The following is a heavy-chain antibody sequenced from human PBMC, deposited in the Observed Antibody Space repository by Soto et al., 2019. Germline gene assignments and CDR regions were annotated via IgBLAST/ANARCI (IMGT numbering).Heavy chain of an antibody. D-gene: IGHD6-13*01. CDR1: GFTFSSYG. Sequence: GGSLRLSCAASGFTFSSYGMHWVRQAPGKGLEWVAVISYDGSNKYYTDSVKGRFTISRDNSKNTLYLQMNSLRAEDTAVYSSAKTVRSIAAAGPYGRYYGMDVWGQGTTVTVSS. CDR3: AKTVRSIAAAGPYGRYYGMDV. CDR2: ISYDGSNK. J-gene: IGHJ6*02. V-gene: IGHV3-30*18.